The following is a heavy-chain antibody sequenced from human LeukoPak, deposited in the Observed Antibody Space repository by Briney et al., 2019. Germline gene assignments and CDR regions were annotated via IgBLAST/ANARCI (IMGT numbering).Heavy chain of an antibody. V-gene: IGHV3-23*01. CDR1: SGFA. J-gene: IGHJ4*02. Sequence: GGSLRLSCAAFSGFAMSWVRQAPGKRLEWVSAINGRGDDTYYPDSVKGRFTISRDNSNNTLYLQMNSLRADDTAVYYCAKDKKSITMVRGVLDYWGQGTLVTVSS. CDR2: INGRGDDT. CDR3: AKDKKSITMVRGVLDY. D-gene: IGHD3-10*01.